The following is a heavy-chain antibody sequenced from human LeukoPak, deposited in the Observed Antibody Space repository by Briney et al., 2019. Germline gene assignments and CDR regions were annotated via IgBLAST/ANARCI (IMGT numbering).Heavy chain of an antibody. CDR1: GYSFTSYW. CDR2: IYPGDSDT. CDR3: ASSYYYDSSGYYWAFDP. Sequence: GESLKISCKGFGYSFTSYWIGWVRQMPGEGLEWMGIIYPGDSDTRYSPSFQGQVTISADKSISTAYLQWSSLKASDTAMYYCASSYYYDSSGYYWAFDPWGQGTLVTVSS. J-gene: IGHJ5*02. V-gene: IGHV5-51*01. D-gene: IGHD3-22*01.